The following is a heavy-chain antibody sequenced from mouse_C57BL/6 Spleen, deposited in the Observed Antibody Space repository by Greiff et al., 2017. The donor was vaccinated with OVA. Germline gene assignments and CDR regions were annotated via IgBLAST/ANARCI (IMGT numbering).Heavy chain of an antibody. J-gene: IGHJ3*01. V-gene: IGHV1-15*01. Sequence: VQLQQSGAELVRPGASVTLSCKASGYTFTDYEMHWVKQTPVHGLEWIGAIDPETGGTAYNQKFKGKAILTADKSSSTAYMELRSLTSEDSAVYYCTRSGGLYGSPCAYWGQGTLVTVSA. CDR1: GYTFTDYE. CDR2: IDPETGGT. CDR3: TRSGGLYGSPCAY. D-gene: IGHD1-1*01.